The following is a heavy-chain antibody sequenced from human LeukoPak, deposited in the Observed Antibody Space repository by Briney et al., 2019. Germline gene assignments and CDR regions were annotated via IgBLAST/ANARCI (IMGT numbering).Heavy chain of an antibody. CDR3: ARESGNYGSGSYYDHY. V-gene: IGHV4-4*07. D-gene: IGHD3-10*01. J-gene: IGHJ4*02. Sequence: SETLPLTCTVSGGSISSYHWTWIRQPAGKGLEWIGRIYKSGSTNYNPSLKSRVTMSVDTSKNQFSLKLTSVTAADTAVYYCARESGNYGSGSYYDHYWGQGILVTVSS. CDR2: IYKSGST. CDR1: GGSISSYH.